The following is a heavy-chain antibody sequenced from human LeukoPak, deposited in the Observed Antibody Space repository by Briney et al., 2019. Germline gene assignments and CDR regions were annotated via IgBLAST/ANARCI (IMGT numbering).Heavy chain of an antibody. CDR1: GFTVSSNY. CDR3: ARHVVAVGFDY. V-gene: IGHV3-11*04. D-gene: IGHD3-22*01. Sequence: GGSLGLSCAASGFTVSSNYMSWVRQAPGKGLEWVSYISSSGSTIYYADSVKGRFTISRDNAKNSLYLQMNSLRAEDTAVYYCARHVVAVGFDYWGQGTLVTVSS. CDR2: ISSSGSTI. J-gene: IGHJ4*02.